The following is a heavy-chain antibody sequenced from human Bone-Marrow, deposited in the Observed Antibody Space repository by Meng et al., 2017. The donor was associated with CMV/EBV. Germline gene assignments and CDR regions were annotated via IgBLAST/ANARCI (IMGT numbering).Heavy chain of an antibody. CDR3: ARSSYSYGSDY. J-gene: IGHJ4*02. CDR1: GGSFSGYY. V-gene: IGHV4-34*01. D-gene: IGHD5-18*01. CDR2: INHSGST. Sequence: GSLRLSCAVYGGSFSGYYWSWIRQPPGKGLEWIGEINHSGSTNYNPSLKSRVTISVDTSKNLFSLKLSSVTAADTAVYYCARSSYSYGSDYWGQGTLVTVSS.